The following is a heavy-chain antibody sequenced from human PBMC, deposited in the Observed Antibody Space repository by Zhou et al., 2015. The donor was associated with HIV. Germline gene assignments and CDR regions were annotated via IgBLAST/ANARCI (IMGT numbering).Heavy chain of an antibody. J-gene: IGHJ2*01. CDR1: GGSFNTYE. Sequence: QVQLVQSGTEVKKPGSSVKVSCKSSGGSFNTYELSWVRQAPGQGLEWMGGIIPMFGTANDAQKFQGRVTITADRSTSTAYMELRSLRYEDTAVYYCARERGGGTRPDWRYFDLWGRGTLVIVSS. D-gene: IGHD3-16*01. CDR3: ARERGGGTRPDWRYFDL. V-gene: IGHV1-69*06. CDR2: IIPMFGTA.